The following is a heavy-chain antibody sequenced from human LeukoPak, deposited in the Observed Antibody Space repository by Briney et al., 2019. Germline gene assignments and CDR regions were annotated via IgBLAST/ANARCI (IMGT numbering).Heavy chain of an antibody. J-gene: IGHJ5*02. Sequence: GGSLRLSCAASGFTFSTYSMNWVRQAPGKGLEWVSYISSGSSTIYYADSVKGRFTISRDNAKNPLYLQMNSLRAEDTAVYYCARGSSAGRSGFDPWGQGTLVTVSS. CDR1: GFTFSTYS. V-gene: IGHV3-48*04. CDR2: ISSGSSTI. CDR3: ARGSSAGRSGFDP.